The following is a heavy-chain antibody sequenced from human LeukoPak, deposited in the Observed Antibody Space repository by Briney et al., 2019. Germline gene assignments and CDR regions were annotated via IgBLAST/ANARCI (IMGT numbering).Heavy chain of an antibody. Sequence: PGGSLRLSCVASGFTFSNYVMHWVRQAPGKGLEWVAIISNDGSRKYYAHSVEGRFTISRDNSKNTLYLQMDSLRAEDTAVYYCARDRAWNYFDYWGQGTLVTVSS. CDR3: ARDRAWNYFDY. V-gene: IGHV3-30*03. D-gene: IGHD3-3*01. CDR1: GFTFSNYV. CDR2: ISNDGSRK. J-gene: IGHJ4*02.